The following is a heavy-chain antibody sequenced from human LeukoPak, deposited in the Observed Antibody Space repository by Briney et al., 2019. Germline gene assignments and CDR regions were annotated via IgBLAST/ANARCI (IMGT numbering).Heavy chain of an antibody. CDR2: VFYSGST. Sequence: SETLSLTCTVSGGSINYDYWSWIRQPPGKGLEWIGYVFYSGSTNYSPSLRGRVTMSVDTSKNQFSLRLSSLTASDTAVYYCAGYQRTGLCATDLDYWGQGILVTVSS. CDR3: AGYQRTGLCATDLDY. V-gene: IGHV4-59*01. D-gene: IGHD4-17*01. J-gene: IGHJ4*02. CDR1: GGSINYDY.